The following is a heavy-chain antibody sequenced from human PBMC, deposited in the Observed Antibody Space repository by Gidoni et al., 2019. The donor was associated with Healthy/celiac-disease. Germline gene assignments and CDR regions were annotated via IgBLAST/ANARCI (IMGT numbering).Heavy chain of an antibody. CDR2: IGTAGDT. V-gene: IGHV3-13*01. Sequence: EVQLVESGGGLVQPGGSLRLSCAASGFTFSSYDMHWVRQATGKGLEWVSAIGTAGDTYYPDSVKGRFTISRENAKNSLYLQMNSLRAGDTAVYYCARGSYYYGMDVWGQGTTVTVSS. J-gene: IGHJ6*02. CDR1: GFTFSSYD. CDR3: ARGSYYYGMDV.